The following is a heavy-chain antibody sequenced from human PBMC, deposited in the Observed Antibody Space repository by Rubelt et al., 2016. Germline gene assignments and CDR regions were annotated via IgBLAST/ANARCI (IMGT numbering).Heavy chain of an antibody. V-gene: IGHV3-48*04. Sequence: EVQLVESGGGLVQPGGSLRLSCAASGFTFSPYGMNWVRQAPGKGPEWISYISSISSTIYYADSGKGRLTISRDNAKNSLFLQMNSLRAEDTAVYYCARGGSFEVWGQGTVVIVSS. CDR2: ISSISSTI. CDR3: ARGGSFEV. J-gene: IGHJ3*01. CDR1: GFTFSPYG.